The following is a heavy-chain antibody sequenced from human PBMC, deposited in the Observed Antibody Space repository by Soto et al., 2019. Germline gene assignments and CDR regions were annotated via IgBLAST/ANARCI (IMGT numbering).Heavy chain of an antibody. CDR2: FDPEDGET. CDR3: ATGLTIFGVVLACDI. CDR1: GYTLTELS. Sequence: ASVKVSCKVSGYTLTELSMHWLRQAPGKGLEWMGGFDPEDGETIYAQKFQGRVTMTEDTSTDTAYMELSSLRSEDTAVYYCATGLTIFGVVLACDIWGQGTMVTVSS. J-gene: IGHJ3*02. D-gene: IGHD3-3*01. V-gene: IGHV1-24*01.